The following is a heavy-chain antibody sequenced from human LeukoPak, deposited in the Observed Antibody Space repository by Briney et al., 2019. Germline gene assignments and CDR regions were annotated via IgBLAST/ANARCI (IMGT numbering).Heavy chain of an antibody. CDR1: EFTFSSYG. J-gene: IGHJ6*02. V-gene: IGHV3-30*18. D-gene: IGHD3-10*01. CDR3: AKETGLLWFGPSLMDV. Sequence: ERSQRLSCAAPEFTFSSYGINSVRQAPEKRLNRTAVITYDGSNKYYADSVKDLFTISRDNSNNPLYLQMNSLRAEDTAVYYCAKETGLLWFGPSLMDVWGQGTTVTVSS. CDR2: ITYDGSNK.